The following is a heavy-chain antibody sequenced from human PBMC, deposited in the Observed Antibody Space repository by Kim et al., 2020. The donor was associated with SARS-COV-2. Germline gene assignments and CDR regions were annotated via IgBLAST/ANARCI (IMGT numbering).Heavy chain of an antibody. V-gene: IGHV3-30-3*01. Sequence: GGSLRLSCAASGFTLSRSALHWVRQAPGKGLEWVAVISYDGSNKYYADSVKGRFTISRDTSKNTLYLQMNSLRAEDTAVYYCARGPIRYYDFWSGASPPTAYMDVWGKGTTVTVSS. J-gene: IGHJ6*03. CDR2: ISYDGSNK. CDR3: ARGPIRYYDFWSGASPPTAYMDV. D-gene: IGHD3-3*01. CDR1: GFTLSRSA.